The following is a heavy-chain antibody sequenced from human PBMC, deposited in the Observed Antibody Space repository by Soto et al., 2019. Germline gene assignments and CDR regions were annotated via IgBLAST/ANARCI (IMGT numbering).Heavy chain of an antibody. CDR2: IWYDGSNK. CDR1: GFTFSSYG. CDR3: AREQQLVGSCLDY. J-gene: IGHJ4*02. V-gene: IGHV3-33*01. D-gene: IGHD6-13*01. Sequence: GGSLRLSCAASGFTFSSYGMHWVRQAPGKGLEWVAVIWYDGSNKYYADSVKGRFTISRDNSKNTLYLQMNSLRAEDTAVYYCAREQQLVGSCLDYWGQGTLVTVSS.